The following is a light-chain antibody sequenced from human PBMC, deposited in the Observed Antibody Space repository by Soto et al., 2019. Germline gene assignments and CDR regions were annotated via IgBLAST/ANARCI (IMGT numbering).Light chain of an antibody. V-gene: IGKV3D-15*01. Sequence: EIVMTQSPATLFVSPGERATLSCRASQRVNIYLAWYQQKPGQAPRLLIFGASSRATGIPARFSGSGSGTEFNLTISSLQSEDFAVYFCQQYDDWLRLTFGGGTKVEIK. CDR3: QQYDDWLRLT. CDR2: GAS. J-gene: IGKJ4*01. CDR1: QRVNIY.